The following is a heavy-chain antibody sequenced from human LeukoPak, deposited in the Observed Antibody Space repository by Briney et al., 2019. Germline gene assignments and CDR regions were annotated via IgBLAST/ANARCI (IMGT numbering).Heavy chain of an antibody. V-gene: IGHV3-15*01. J-gene: IGHJ4*02. CDR2: IKSKTDGGTT. CDR1: GFTFSNAW. Sequence: GGSLRLSCAASGFTFSNAWMSWVRQAPGKGLEWVGRIKSKTDGGTTDYAAPVKGRFTISRDDSKNTLFLQMNSLKTEDTAVYYCTTKGTILTGYNSDYWGQGTLVTVSS. CDR3: TTKGTILTGYNSDY. D-gene: IGHD3-9*01.